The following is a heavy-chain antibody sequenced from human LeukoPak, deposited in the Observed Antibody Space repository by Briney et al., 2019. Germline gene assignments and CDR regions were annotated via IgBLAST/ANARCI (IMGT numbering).Heavy chain of an antibody. J-gene: IGHJ5*02. CDR2: ISYDGSNK. Sequence: GGSLRLSCAASGFTFSSYAMHWVRQAPGRGLEWVAVISYDGSNKYYADSVKGRFTISRDNSKNTLYLQMNSLRAEDTAVYYCAKVNVRRWFDPWGQGTLVTVSS. V-gene: IGHV3-30*04. CDR1: GFTFSSYA. CDR3: AKVNVRRWFDP. D-gene: IGHD3-10*02.